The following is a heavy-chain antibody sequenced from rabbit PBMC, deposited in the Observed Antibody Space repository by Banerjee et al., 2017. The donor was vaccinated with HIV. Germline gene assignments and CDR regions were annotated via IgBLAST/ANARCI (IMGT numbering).Heavy chain of an antibody. CDR3: ASNYAGDGYGSFNL. CDR1: GFSFSSSYY. CDR2: IYVGSSGST. V-gene: IGHV1S40*01. Sequence: QSLEESGGDLVKPGASLTLTCTASGFSFSSSYYMCWVRQAPGKGLEWIACIYVGSSGSTYYANWAKGRFTISKTSSTTVTLQMTSLTAADTATYFCASNYAGDGYGSFNLWGPGTLVTVS. J-gene: IGHJ4*01. D-gene: IGHD4-2*01.